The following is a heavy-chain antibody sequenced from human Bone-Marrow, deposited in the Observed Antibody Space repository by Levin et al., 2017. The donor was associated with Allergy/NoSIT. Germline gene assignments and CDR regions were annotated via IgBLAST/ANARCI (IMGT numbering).Heavy chain of an antibody. Sequence: GESLKISCAASGFTFSGYWMTWVRQAPGKGLERVATIKEDGSEKYYVDSVKGRFTISRDNAKNSLYLQMNSLRAEDTAVYYCARTRIVLAATGYFYFDYWGQGTLVTVSS. CDR2: IKEDGSEK. CDR1: GFTFSGYW. D-gene: IGHD1-26*01. V-gene: IGHV3-7*04. J-gene: IGHJ4*02. CDR3: ARTRIVLAATGYFYFDY.